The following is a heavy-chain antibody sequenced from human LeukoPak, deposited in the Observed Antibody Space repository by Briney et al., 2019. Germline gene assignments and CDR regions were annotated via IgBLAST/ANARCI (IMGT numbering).Heavy chain of an antibody. J-gene: IGHJ4*02. CDR2: IIPIFGTA. CDR1: GGTFSSYA. CDR3: ARSITIFGVVSYYFDY. D-gene: IGHD3-3*01. Sequence: ASVKVSCKASGGTFSSYAISWVRQAPGQGLEWMGGIIPIFGTANYAQKFQGRVTITADESTSTACMELSSLRSEDTAVYYCARSITIFGVVSYYFDYWGQGTLVTVSS. V-gene: IGHV1-69*13.